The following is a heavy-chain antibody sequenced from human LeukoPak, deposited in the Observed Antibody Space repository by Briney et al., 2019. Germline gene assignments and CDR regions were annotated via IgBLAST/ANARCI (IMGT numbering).Heavy chain of an antibody. D-gene: IGHD5-12*01. Sequence: PGGSLRLSCAASGFTFSSYEMNWVRQAPGMGLEWVSYISSSSSIAYYADSVKGRFTISRDNAKSSLFLQMDSLRDEDTAVYYCARSGYSGYEFDHWGQGTRVTVSS. CDR2: ISSSSSIA. CDR1: GFTFSSYE. CDR3: ARSGYSGYEFDH. V-gene: IGHV3-48*03. J-gene: IGHJ4*02.